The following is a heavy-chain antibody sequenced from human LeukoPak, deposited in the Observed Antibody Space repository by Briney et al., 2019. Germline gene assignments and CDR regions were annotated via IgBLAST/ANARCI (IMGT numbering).Heavy chain of an antibody. Sequence: ASVKASWKASGYTFSGYYMHFVRQGPGQGLELIASINPNSGGTNYAQKFQGRVTMTRDTSISTAYMELSRLRSDDTAVYYCAREGSSSESYWFDPWGQGTLVTVSS. D-gene: IGHD6-6*01. CDR3: AREGSSSESYWFDP. CDR2: INPNSGGT. V-gene: IGHV1-2*02. CDR1: GYTFSGYY. J-gene: IGHJ5*02.